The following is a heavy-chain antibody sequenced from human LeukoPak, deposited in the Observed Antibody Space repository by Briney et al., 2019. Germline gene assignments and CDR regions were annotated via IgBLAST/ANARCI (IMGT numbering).Heavy chain of an antibody. D-gene: IGHD5-24*01. CDR1: GGAITNYY. V-gene: IGHV4-59*01. CDR2: IYYTGST. Sequence: SETLSLTCGVSGGAITNYYWNWIRQAPGKGLEWLGYIYYTGSTTYNPSVKSRITISLDTSKKQISLKLRSVTAADTAVYYCARDGYNYVDYWGQGTLVTVSS. J-gene: IGHJ4*01. CDR3: ARDGYNYVDY.